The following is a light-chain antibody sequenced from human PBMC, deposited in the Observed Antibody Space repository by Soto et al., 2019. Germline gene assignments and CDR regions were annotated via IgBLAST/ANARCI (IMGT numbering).Light chain of an antibody. CDR2: DAS. Sequence: EIVLTQSPATLSLSPGERATLSCRASQSVSSYLACSQQKPCQAPRLLIYDASNRATGIPARFSGSGSGTDFTLTISSLEPEDFAIYYCQQRSNWPPVTFGGGTKVEIK. CDR1: QSVSSY. J-gene: IGKJ4*01. V-gene: IGKV3-11*01. CDR3: QQRSNWPPVT.